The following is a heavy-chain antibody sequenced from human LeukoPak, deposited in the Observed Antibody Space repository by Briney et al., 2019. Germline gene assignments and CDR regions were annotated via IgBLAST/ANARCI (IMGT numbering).Heavy chain of an antibody. J-gene: IGHJ3*02. V-gene: IGHV4-34*01. CDR2: INHSGST. Sequence: SESLSLTCAVDGGSFSGYYWSWIRQPPGKGLEWIGEINHSGSTNYNPSLKSRVTMSVDTSKNQFSLKLSSVTAADTAVYYCARGFGAGAFDIWGQGTMVTVSS. CDR1: GGSFSGYY. D-gene: IGHD3-3*01. CDR3: ARGFGAGAFDI.